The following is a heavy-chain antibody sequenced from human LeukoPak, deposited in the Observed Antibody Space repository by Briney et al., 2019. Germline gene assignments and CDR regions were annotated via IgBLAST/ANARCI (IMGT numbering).Heavy chain of an antibody. CDR2: IYNTGTT. V-gene: IGHV4-4*07. CDR3: ARANPPGAFDY. J-gene: IGHJ4*02. CDR1: GGSISTYY. Sequence: SETLSLTCTVSGGSISTYYWSWIRQPAGKGLEWIGRIYNTGTTSRNPSLKSRVTMSVDTSKNQFSLKLSSVTAADTAVYYCARANPPGAFDYWGQGTLVTVSS.